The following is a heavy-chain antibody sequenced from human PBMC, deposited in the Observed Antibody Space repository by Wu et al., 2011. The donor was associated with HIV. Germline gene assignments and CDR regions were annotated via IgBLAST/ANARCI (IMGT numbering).Heavy chain of an antibody. J-gene: IGHJ4*02. D-gene: IGHD2-21*02. Sequence: QVQLVQSGAEVKKPGSSVKVSCKASGGTFSSYAISWVRQAPGQGLEWMGWMNPNSGNTGFAQEFQGRVTITRNTSINTAYMELSSLRSEDTAVYFCARGRDCGGDVLXDWTYWGQGTRGHR. CDR3: ARGRDCGGDVLXDWTY. CDR2: MNPNSGNT. CDR1: GGTFSSYA. V-gene: IGHV1-8*03.